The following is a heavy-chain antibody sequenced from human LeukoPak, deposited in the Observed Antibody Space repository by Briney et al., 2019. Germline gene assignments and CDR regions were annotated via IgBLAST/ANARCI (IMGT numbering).Heavy chain of an antibody. V-gene: IGHV4-59*08. CDR2: IYYSGST. CDR1: GGFISSYY. CDR3: ARQYCSTSSCYSYSGVDV. D-gene: IGHD2-15*01. Sequence: SETLSLTCNVSGGFISSYYWSWIRQPPGKGLEWIGDIYYSGSTNDNPSLKSRVTISVDPSKSQFSLKLTSVTAADTAVYYCARQYCSTSSCYSYSGVDVWGQGTTVTVSS. J-gene: IGHJ6*02.